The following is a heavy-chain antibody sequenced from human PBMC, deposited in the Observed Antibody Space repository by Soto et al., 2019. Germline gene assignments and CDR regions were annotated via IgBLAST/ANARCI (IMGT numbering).Heavy chain of an antibody. CDR2: MNPNSGNT. J-gene: IGHJ6*02. D-gene: IGHD6-19*01. CDR1: GYTFTSYD. Sequence: ASVKVSCKASGYTFTSYDTNWVRQATGQGLEWMGWMNPNSGNTGYAQKFQGRVTMTRNTSISTAYMELSSLRSEDTAVYYCARGVIAVAGYYYYYGMDVWGQGTTVTVSS. V-gene: IGHV1-8*01. CDR3: ARGVIAVAGYYYYYGMDV.